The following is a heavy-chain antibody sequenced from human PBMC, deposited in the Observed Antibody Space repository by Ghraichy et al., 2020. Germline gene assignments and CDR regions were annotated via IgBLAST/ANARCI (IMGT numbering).Heavy chain of an antibody. CDR2: IHHSRST. Sequence: SETLSLTCAVYVGSFSDYYWSWIRQPPGKGLEWIGEIHHSRSTNYNPSLKSRVTISVDTSKNQFSLKLSSVTAADTAVYYCARLIAVAGGEYWGQGTRVTVSS. CDR3: ARLIAVAGGEY. D-gene: IGHD6-19*01. CDR1: VGSFSDYY. V-gene: IGHV4-34*01. J-gene: IGHJ4*02.